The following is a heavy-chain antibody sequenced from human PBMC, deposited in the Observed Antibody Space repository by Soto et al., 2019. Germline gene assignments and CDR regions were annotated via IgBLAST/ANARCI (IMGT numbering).Heavy chain of an antibody. CDR1: GVSVNNDNYY. J-gene: IGHJ4*02. Sequence: SETLSLTXTVSGVSVNNDNYYWSWIRQPPGKGLEWIGYIYYTGSTTYNPSLKSRVTISLDTSRNHFSLSLSSVTAADTAVFYCAREYSNSPEAFDFWGRGTLVTVSS. V-gene: IGHV4-61*03. CDR2: IYYTGST. CDR3: AREYSNSPEAFDF. D-gene: IGHD6-6*01.